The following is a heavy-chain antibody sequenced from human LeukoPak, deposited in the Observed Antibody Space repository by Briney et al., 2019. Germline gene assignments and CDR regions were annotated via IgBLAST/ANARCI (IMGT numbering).Heavy chain of an antibody. CDR2: ISYDGSNK. J-gene: IGHJ6*02. CDR3: ARDLTNVVVTVGSDYYYGMDV. V-gene: IGHV3-30*04. D-gene: IGHD2-21*02. CDR1: GFTFSSYA. Sequence: EPGGSLRLFCAASGFTFSSYAMHWVRQAPGKGLEWVAVISYDGSNKYYADSVKGRFTISRDNSKNTLYLQMNSLRAEDTAVYYCARDLTNVVVTVGSDYYYGMDVWGQGTTVTVSS.